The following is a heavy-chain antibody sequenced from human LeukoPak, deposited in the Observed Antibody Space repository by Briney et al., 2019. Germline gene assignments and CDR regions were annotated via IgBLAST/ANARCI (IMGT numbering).Heavy chain of an antibody. J-gene: IGHJ3*02. CDR1: GFTFSSYE. Sequence: GGSLRLSCAASGFTFSSYEMNWVRQAPGKGLEWVLYISSSGSTIYYADSVKGRFTISRDNAKNSLYLQMNSLRAEDTAVYYCARSDYDILTGSSLDAFDIWGQGTMVTVSS. CDR3: ARSDYDILTGSSLDAFDI. D-gene: IGHD3-9*01. V-gene: IGHV3-48*03. CDR2: ISSSGSTI.